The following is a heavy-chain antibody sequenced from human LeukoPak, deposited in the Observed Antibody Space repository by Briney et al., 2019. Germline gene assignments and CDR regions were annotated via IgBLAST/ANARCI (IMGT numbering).Heavy chain of an antibody. CDR1: GYCFTSYW. Sequence: ESLKISCKGSGYCFTSYWIGWVRHIPGKRLYWMGIIYPGDSDTSYSPSCQRKVTISVYNSINTAYLQLSSLKASDTAMYYCSRTYGYSEFDYLSQGTLVTVSS. J-gene: IGHJ4*02. V-gene: IGHV5-51*01. CDR2: IYPGDSDT. CDR3: SRTYGYSEFDY. D-gene: IGHD2-15*01.